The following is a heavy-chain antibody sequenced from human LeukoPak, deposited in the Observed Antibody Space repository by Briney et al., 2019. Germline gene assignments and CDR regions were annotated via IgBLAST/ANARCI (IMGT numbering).Heavy chain of an antibody. V-gene: IGHV1-8*01. CDR2: VNPNSGNT. J-gene: IGHJ6*02. CDR1: GYTFTSYD. CDR3: ARELQHAEMGYYYYGMDV. Sequence: ASVKVSCKASGYTFTSYDINWVRQATGQGLEWMGWVNPNSGNTGYAQKFQGRVTMTRNTSISTAYMELSSLRSEDTAVYYCARELQHAEMGYYYYGMDVWGQGTTVTVS. D-gene: IGHD4-11*01.